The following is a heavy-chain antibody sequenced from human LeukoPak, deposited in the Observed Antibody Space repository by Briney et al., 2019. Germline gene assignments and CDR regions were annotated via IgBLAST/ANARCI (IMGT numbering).Heavy chain of an antibody. CDR1: GITLSNYG. D-gene: IGHD3-22*01. Sequence: GGSLRLSCAVSGITLSNYGMSWVRLAPGKGLEWVAGISGSVGTTTYADSVKGRFTVSRDNAKNTLYLQMNSLRTEDTAVYFCAKRGVVIRVILVGFHKEAYYFDSWGQGALVTVSS. CDR3: AKRGVVIRVILVGFHKEAYYFDS. V-gene: IGHV3-23*01. J-gene: IGHJ4*02. CDR2: ISGSVGTT.